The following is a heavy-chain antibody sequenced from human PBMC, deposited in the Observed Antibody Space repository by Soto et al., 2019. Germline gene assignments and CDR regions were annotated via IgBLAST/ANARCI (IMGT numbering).Heavy chain of an antibody. V-gene: IGHV3-9*01. CDR3: AKEWAGYSSGWHGLDV. J-gene: IGHJ6*02. Sequence: PGGSLRLSCAASGFTLDYYSMHWVRQAPGKGLEWVSGISWNGDIIAYADSVKGRFTISRDNAKNSLYLQMNSLRAEDTAFYYCAKEWAGYSSGWHGLDVWGLGTTVTVSS. D-gene: IGHD6-19*01. CDR1: GFTLDYYS. CDR2: ISWNGDII.